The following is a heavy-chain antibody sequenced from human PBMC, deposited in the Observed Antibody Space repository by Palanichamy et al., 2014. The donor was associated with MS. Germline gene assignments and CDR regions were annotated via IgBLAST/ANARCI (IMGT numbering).Heavy chain of an antibody. J-gene: IGHJ4*02. CDR2: ISWNSGSI. CDR3: AKGSGYSTSGGHFDY. Sequence: EMQLVESGGGLVQPGRSLRLSCAASGFTFDDYAMHWVRQAPGKGLEWVSGISWNSGSIGYGDSVKGRFTISRDNAKNSLYLQMNSLRAEDTALYYCAKGSGYSTSGGHFDYWGQGTPVTVSS. CDR1: GFTFDDYA. D-gene: IGHD6-13*01. V-gene: IGHV3-9*01.